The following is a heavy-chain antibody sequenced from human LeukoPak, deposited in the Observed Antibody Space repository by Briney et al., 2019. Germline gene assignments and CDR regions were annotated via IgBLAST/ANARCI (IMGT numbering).Heavy chain of an antibody. CDR1: GGSLSSYP. D-gene: IGHD5-18*01. J-gene: IGHJ4*02. Sequence: SETLSLTCTVSGGSLSSYPWSWIRQPPGKGLEWIGYIYYNGATNYKSSLKSRVTISVDTSKNLFSLKLSSVTAADTAVYYCARLYTYGPDYYFDYWGQGTLVTVSS. V-gene: IGHV4-59*01. CDR2: IYYNGAT. CDR3: ARLYTYGPDYYFDY.